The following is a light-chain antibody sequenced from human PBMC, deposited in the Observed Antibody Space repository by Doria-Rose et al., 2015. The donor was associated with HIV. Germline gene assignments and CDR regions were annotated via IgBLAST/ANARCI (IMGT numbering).Light chain of an antibody. CDR2: KDS. CDR1: ALPKQY. J-gene: IGLJ2*01. Sequence: ARITCSGDALPKQYAYWYQQKAGQAPILVIYKDSERPSGIPERFSGSSSGITVTLTISGVQAEDEADYYCQSADSSGPYVIFGGGTKLTVL. V-gene: IGLV3-25*03. CDR3: QSADSSGPYVI.